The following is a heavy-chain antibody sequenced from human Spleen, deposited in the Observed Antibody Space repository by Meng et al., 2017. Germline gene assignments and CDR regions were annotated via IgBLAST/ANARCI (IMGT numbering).Heavy chain of an antibody. V-gene: IGHV1-69*06. CDR2: IIPIFGTA. J-gene: IGHJ4*02. D-gene: IGHD6-13*01. Sequence: GQRVQSGDEVKKPGSSVKVACKACGGTFSSYAISWVRQAPGQGLEWMGGIIPIFGTANYAQKFQGRVTMTGDTSISTAYMELSGLRSDDTAMYYCARDEDISAAGKLFGDYWGQGTLVTVSS. CDR1: GGTFSSYA. CDR3: ARDEDISAAGKLFGDY.